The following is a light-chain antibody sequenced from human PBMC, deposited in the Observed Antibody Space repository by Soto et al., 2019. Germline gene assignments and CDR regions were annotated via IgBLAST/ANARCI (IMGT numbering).Light chain of an antibody. J-gene: IGLJ3*02. V-gene: IGLV7-43*01. CDR3: LLSYGGAWV. CDR1: TGAVTSGYY. Sequence: QAVVTQEPSLTVSPGGTVTLTCASSTGAVTSGYYPNWFQQKPGQAPRALIYSTSNTHSLTPARFSGSLLGDKAALTLSGVQPEDEAEYYCLLSYGGAWVFGGGTKLTVL. CDR2: STS.